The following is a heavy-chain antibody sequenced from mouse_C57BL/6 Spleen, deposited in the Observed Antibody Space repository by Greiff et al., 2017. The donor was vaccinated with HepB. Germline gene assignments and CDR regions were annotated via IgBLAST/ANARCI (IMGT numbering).Heavy chain of an antibody. J-gene: IGHJ3*01. CDR3: ARYGASTMVTAGPIAY. CDR2: VYPYNGGT. CDR1: GFTFTDYY. D-gene: IGHD2-2*01. Sequence: EVQLQQSGPVLVKPGPSVKISCKASGFTFTDYYMHWVKQSHGKSLEWIGLVYPYNGGTSYNQKFKGKATLTVDTSSSTAYMELNSLTSADSAVYYCARYGASTMVTAGPIAYWGQGTLVTVSA. V-gene: IGHV1-36*01.